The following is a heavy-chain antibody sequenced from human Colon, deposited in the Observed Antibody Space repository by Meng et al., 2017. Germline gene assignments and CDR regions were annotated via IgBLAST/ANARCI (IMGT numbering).Heavy chain of an antibody. CDR3: AVQKDGYNSWYDN. CDR2: IIPILGAP. D-gene: IGHD5-24*01. V-gene: IGHV1-69*01. J-gene: IGHJ4*02. CDR1: GGTFRRFT. Sequence: VRLVQSGADVKTPGSSMKVSCKASGGTFRRFTLPWVRRAPGQGLEWMGEIIPILGAPNYAPKFQGRVTITADESTTSTYMELSSLTSEDTAVYYCAVQKDGYNSWYDNWGQGTLVTVSS.